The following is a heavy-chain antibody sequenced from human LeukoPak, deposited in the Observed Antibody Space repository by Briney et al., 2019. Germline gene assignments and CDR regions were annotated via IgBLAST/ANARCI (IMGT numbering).Heavy chain of an antibody. CDR3: ARGVEPLAANTLAY. CDR1: GFTLTTSW. Sequence: GGPLRLSCAASGFTLTTSWMTWVRQAPGKGLEWVTNINREGSQIDYMDSVKGRFTISRDNSKNTLYLEMNSLSPDDTAVYYCARGVEPLAANTLAYWGQGTLVTVSS. CDR2: INREGSQI. D-gene: IGHD1-14*01. J-gene: IGHJ4*02. V-gene: IGHV3-7*03.